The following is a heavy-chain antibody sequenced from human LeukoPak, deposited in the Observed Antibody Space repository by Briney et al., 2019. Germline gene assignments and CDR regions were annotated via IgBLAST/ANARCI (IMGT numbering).Heavy chain of an antibody. Sequence: GGSLRLSCVASGFTFSSYAMSWVRQAPGKGLEWVSGISGSGGSTYHADSVRGRLTVSRDNSKNTLYLQMNSLRAEDTAVYYCAKDASGDLSSFDYWGQGTLVTVSS. CDR3: AKDASGDLSSFDY. D-gene: IGHD2-21*02. J-gene: IGHJ4*02. V-gene: IGHV3-23*01. CDR1: GFTFSSYA. CDR2: ISGSGGST.